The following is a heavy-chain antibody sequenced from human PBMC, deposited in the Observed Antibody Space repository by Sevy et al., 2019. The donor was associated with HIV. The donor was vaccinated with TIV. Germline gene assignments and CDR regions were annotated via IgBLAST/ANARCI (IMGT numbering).Heavy chain of an antibody. CDR1: GFTFSSYG. CDR3: AREVVGLNNWFGP. Sequence: GGSLRLSCAASGFTFSSYGMHWVRQAPGKGLEWVAVIWYDGSNKYYADSVKGRFTISRDNSKNTLYLQMNSLRAEDTAVYYWAREVVGLNNWFGPGGQGPLVTVS. CDR2: IWYDGSNK. J-gene: IGHJ5*02. V-gene: IGHV3-33*01. D-gene: IGHD1-26*01.